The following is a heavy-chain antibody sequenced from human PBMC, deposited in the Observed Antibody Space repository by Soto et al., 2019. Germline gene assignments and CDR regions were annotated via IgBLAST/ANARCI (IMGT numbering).Heavy chain of an antibody. J-gene: IGHJ5*02. CDR3: ARDLPGYSYGHGVCWFDP. Sequence: ASVKVSCKASGGTFSSYAISWVRQAPGQGLEWMGGIIPIFGTANYAQKFQGRVTITADESTSTAYMELSSLRSEDTAVYYCARDLPGYSYGHGVCWFDPWGQGTLVTSPQ. V-gene: IGHV1-69*13. CDR2: IIPIFGTA. D-gene: IGHD5-18*01. CDR1: GGTFSSYA.